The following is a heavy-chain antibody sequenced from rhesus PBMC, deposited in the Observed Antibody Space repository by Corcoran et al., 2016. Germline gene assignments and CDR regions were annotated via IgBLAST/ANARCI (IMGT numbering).Heavy chain of an antibody. Sequence: QVPLQESGPGLVKPSETLSLTCAVSGGSVSSSTCWSWIRQPPGTGLEWIGYISGSSGSTYYNPSLKSRVTISTDTSKNQFSLKLSSVTAADTAVYYCARDQIAGTTSFDYWGPGVLVTVSS. D-gene: IGHD1-20*01. V-gene: IGHV4-65*01. CDR2: ISGSSGST. CDR1: GGSVSSSTC. CDR3: ARDQIAGTTSFDY. J-gene: IGHJ4*01.